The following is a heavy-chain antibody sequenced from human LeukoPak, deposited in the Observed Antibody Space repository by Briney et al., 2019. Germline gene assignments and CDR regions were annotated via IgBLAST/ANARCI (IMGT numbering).Heavy chain of an antibody. V-gene: IGHV3-21*05. CDR1: GFTFSSYA. CDR3: ARSLISAVIGMDV. J-gene: IGHJ6*02. Sequence: PGGSLRLSCAASGFTFSSYAMSWVRQAPGKGLEWVSYISGGSTYTNYANSVKGRFTISRDNARNSLFLQMNSLTAEDTAIYYCARSLISAVIGMDVWGQGTAVTVSS. D-gene: IGHD3-3*01. CDR2: ISGGSTYT.